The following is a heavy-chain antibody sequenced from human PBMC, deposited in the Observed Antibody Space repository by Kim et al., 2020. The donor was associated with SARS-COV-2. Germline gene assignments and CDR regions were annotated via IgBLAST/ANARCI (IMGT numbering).Heavy chain of an antibody. J-gene: IGHJ5*02. CDR3: ARHSRPGGSGNWFDP. D-gene: IGHD6-25*01. V-gene: IGHV4-59*08. CDR1: GGSISSYY. CDR2: IYYSGST. Sequence: SETLSLTCTVSGGSISSYYWSWIRQPPGKGLEWIGYIYYSGSTNYNPSLRSRVTISVDTSKNQFSLELSSVTAADTAVYYCARHSRPGGSGNWFDPWGQGTLVTVSS.